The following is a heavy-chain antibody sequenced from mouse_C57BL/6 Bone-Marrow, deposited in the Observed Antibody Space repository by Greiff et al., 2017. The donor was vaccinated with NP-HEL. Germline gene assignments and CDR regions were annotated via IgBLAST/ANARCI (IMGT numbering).Heavy chain of an antibody. J-gene: IGHJ2*01. CDR3: ARGIYSFDY. CDR1: GYTFTSYW. CDR2: IDPSDSYT. V-gene: IGHV1-50*01. Sequence: VQLQQPGAELVKPGASVKLSCKASGYTFTSYWMQWVKQRPGQGLEWIGEIDPSDSYTNYNQKFKGKATLTVDTSSSTAYMQLSSLTSEDSAVYYCARGIYSFDYWGQGTTLTVSA.